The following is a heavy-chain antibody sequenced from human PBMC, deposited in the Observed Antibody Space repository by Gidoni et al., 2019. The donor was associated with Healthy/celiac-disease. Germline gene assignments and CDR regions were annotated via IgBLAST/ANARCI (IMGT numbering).Heavy chain of an antibody. Sequence: QVQLQQWGAGLLKPSETLSLTCAVYGGSFSGYYWSWIRQPPGKGLEWIGEINHSGSTNYNPSLKSRVTISVDTSKNQFSLKLSSVTAADTAVYYCARGPTRDYYDSSGLDYWGQGTLVTVS. CDR2: INHSGST. CDR3: ARGPTRDYYDSSGLDY. V-gene: IGHV4-34*01. CDR1: GGSFSGYY. J-gene: IGHJ4*02. D-gene: IGHD3-22*01.